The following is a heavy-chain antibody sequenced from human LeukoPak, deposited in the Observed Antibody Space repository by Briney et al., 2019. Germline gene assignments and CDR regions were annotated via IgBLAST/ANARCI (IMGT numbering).Heavy chain of an antibody. Sequence: NPSETLSLTCTVSGGSISSYYWSWIRQPAGKGLEWIGRIYTSGSTNYNPSLKSRVTMSVDTSKSQFSLKLSSVTAADTAVYYCARDGWLGDPSRFDYWGQGTLVTVSS. CDR1: GGSISSYY. CDR3: ARDGWLGDPSRFDY. J-gene: IGHJ4*02. CDR2: IYTSGST. V-gene: IGHV4-4*07. D-gene: IGHD4-17*01.